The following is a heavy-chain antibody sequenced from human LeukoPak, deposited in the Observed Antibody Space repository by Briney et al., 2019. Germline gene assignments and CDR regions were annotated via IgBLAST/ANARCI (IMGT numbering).Heavy chain of an antibody. CDR1: GGSISSYY. CDR2: IYYSGST. D-gene: IGHD3-10*01. V-gene: IGHV4-59*01. CDR3: ARAGSYYYGSGSLAAFDI. Sequence: KPSETLSLTCTVSGGSISSYYWSWIRQPPGKGLEWIGYIYYSGSTNYNPSLKSRVTISVDTSKNQFSLKLSSVTAADTAVYYCARAGSYYYGSGSLAAFDIWGQGTMVTVSS. J-gene: IGHJ3*02.